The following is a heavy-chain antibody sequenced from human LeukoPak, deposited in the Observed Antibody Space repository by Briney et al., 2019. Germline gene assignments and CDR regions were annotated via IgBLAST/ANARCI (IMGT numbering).Heavy chain of an antibody. J-gene: IGHJ4*02. D-gene: IGHD3-10*01. Sequence: GGSLRLSCAASGFTFSSYSMNWVRQAPGKGLEWVSYISSSSSTIYYADSVKGRFTISRDNAKNSLYLQMNSLRAEDTAVYYCARDQEVTMVRGVIDYWGQGTLVTVSS. CDR1: GFTFSSYS. V-gene: IGHV3-48*04. CDR2: ISSSSSTI. CDR3: ARDQEVTMVRGVIDY.